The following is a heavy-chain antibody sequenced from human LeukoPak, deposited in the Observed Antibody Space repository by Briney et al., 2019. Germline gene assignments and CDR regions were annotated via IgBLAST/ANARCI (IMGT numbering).Heavy chain of an antibody. J-gene: IGHJ4*02. CDR3: ARAGIAAGLYYFDY. CDR2: ISAYNGNT. Sequence: ASVKVSCKASGYTFTSYGISWVRQAPGQGLDWMGWISAYNGNTNYAQKLQGRVTMTTDTSTSTAYMELRSLRSDDTAVYYCARAGIAAGLYYFDYWGQGTLVTVSS. CDR1: GYTFTSYG. D-gene: IGHD6-13*01. V-gene: IGHV1-18*01.